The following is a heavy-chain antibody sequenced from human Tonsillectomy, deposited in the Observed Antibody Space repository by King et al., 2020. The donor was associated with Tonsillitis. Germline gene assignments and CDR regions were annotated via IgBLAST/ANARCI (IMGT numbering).Heavy chain of an antibody. CDR1: GFTFSSYD. V-gene: IGHV3-30*18. Sequence: VQLVESGGGVVQPGRSLRLSCAASGFTFSSYDMHWVRQAPGKGLEWVAVISYDGSNKYYADSVKGRFTISRDNSKNTLYLQMNSLRAEDTAVYYCAKDGRARGYCSGGSGYSNWYFDLWGRGTPVTVSS. CDR2: ISYDGSNK. J-gene: IGHJ2*01. CDR3: AKDGRARGYCSGGSGYSNWYFDL. D-gene: IGHD2-15*01.